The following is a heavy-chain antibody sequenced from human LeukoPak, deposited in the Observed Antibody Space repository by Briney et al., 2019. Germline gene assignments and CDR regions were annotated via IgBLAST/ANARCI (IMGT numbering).Heavy chain of an antibody. CDR2: MNPNSGNT. CDR1: GYTFTSSD. J-gene: IGHJ4*02. D-gene: IGHD3-22*01. V-gene: IGHV1-8*01. CDR3: ARCGAYYYDSSGYYEGDY. Sequence: ASVKVSCKASGYTFTSSDINWVRQATGQGLEWMGWMNPNSGNTGYAQKFQGRVTMTRTTSISTAYMELSSLRSDDTAVYYCARCGAYYYDSSGYYEGDYWGQGTLVTVSS.